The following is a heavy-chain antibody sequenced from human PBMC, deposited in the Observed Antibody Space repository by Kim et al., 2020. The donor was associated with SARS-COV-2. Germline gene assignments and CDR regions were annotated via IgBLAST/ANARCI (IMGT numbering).Heavy chain of an antibody. CDR3: ARRGGLYGMDV. CDR1: GFTFSSYS. CDR2: LSSSSSTI. J-gene: IGHJ6*02. D-gene: IGHD3-10*01. Sequence: WGSLRLSCAASGFTFSSYSMNWVRQAPGKGLEWVSYLSSSSSTIYYADAVKGRITIPRDNAKNSLYLQMNSRRAEDTAVYYCARRGGLYGMDVWGQGTPVTVSS. V-gene: IGHV3-48*04.